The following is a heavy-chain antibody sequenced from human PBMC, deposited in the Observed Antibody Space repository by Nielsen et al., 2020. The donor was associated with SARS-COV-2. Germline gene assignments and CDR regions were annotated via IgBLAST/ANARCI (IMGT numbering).Heavy chain of an antibody. J-gene: IGHJ4*02. CDR3: ARVTSSSWPKLDY. CDR2: ISYDGSNK. V-gene: IGHV3-30*03. CDR1: GFTFTNDG. D-gene: IGHD6-13*01. Sequence: GESLKISCAASGFTFTNDGMTWVRQAPGKGLEWGAVISYDGSNKYYADSVKGRFTISRDNSKNTLYLQMNSLRAEDTAVYYCARVTSSSWPKLDYWGQGTLVTVSS.